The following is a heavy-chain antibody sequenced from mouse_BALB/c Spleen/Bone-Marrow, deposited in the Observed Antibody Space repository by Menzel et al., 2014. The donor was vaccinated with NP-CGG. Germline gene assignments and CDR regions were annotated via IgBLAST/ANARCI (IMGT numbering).Heavy chain of an antibody. Sequence: EVMLVESGGGLVQPGDSLRLSCATSGFTFSDFYMEWVRQPPGKRLGWIAASRNKAKYYTTEYSASVKGRFIVSRDTSQSVLYLQMNALRAEDTAIYYCARDVGYGNYFVYWGQGTLVTVSA. J-gene: IGHJ3*01. CDR3: ARDVGYGNYFVY. D-gene: IGHD2-10*02. CDR1: GFTFSDFY. V-gene: IGHV7-1*02. CDR2: SRNKAKYYTT.